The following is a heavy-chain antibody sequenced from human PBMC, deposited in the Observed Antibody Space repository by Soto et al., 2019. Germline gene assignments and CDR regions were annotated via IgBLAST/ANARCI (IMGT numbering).Heavy chain of an antibody. Sequence: EVQLLESGGGLVQPGGSLRLSCAASEFTFSNYAMSWVRQAPGKGLEWVSAISYGGGTTYYADSVKGRFTISRDNSKNRVYLQMNSHRAENTAVYYCAKNQGYDYASTAYHFDYWGQGTLVTVSS. CDR3: AKNQGYDYASTAYHFDY. V-gene: IGHV3-23*01. J-gene: IGHJ4*02. CDR2: ISYGGGTT. CDR1: EFTFSNYA. D-gene: IGHD3-22*01.